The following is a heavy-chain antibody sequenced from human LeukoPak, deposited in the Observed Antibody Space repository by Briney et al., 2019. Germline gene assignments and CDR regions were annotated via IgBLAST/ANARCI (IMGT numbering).Heavy chain of an antibody. D-gene: IGHD1-26*01. V-gene: IGHV4-59*12. J-gene: IGHJ3*02. CDR1: GGSISSYY. Sequence: SETLSLTCTVSGGSISSYYWSWIRQPPGKGLEWIGYIYYSGCNNYNPSLKSRVTISVDTSKNQFSLKLSCVTAADTAVYYCARDWEAGGDAFDIWGQGTMVTVSS. CDR3: ARDWEAGGDAFDI. CDR2: IYYSGCN.